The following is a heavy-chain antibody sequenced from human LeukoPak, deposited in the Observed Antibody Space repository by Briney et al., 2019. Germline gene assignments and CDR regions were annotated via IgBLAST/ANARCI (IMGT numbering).Heavy chain of an antibody. Sequence: GGSLRLSCAASGFTFSSCAMSWVRQAPGKGLEWVSAISGSGGSTYYADSVKGRFTISRDNSKNTLYLQMNSLRAEDTAVYYCAKDRHPKLASLTEDAFDIWGQGTMVTVSS. V-gene: IGHV3-23*01. J-gene: IGHJ3*02. CDR3: AKDRHPKLASLTEDAFDI. D-gene: IGHD3-9*01. CDR1: GFTFSSCA. CDR2: ISGSGGST.